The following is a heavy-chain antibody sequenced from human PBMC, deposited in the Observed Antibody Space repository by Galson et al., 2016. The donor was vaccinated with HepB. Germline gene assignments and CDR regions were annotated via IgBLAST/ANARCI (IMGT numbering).Heavy chain of an antibody. D-gene: IGHD6-13*01. V-gene: IGHV3-9*01. CDR1: GFTFDDYA. CDR3: AKENPIAAAATWGHWFDP. J-gene: IGHJ5*02. Sequence: SLRLSCAASGFTFDDYAMHWVRQAPGKGLEWVSGMSWNSDSIAYADSVKGRFTISRDNAKKSLYLQMNSLRAEDTALYYCAKENPIAAAATWGHWFDPWGQGTLVTVSS. CDR2: MSWNSDSI.